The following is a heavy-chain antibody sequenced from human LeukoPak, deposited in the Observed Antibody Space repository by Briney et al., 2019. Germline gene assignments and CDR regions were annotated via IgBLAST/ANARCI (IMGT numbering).Heavy chain of an antibody. V-gene: IGHV4-38-2*02. CDR3: ARRRVGGLLLPRTFDY. CDR2: INHSGST. J-gene: IGHJ4*02. CDR1: GYSISSGYY. D-gene: IGHD3-22*01. Sequence: TSETLSLTCTVSGYSISSGYYWSWIRPPPGKGLEWIGEINHSGSTNYNPSLKSRVTISVDTSKNQFSLKLSSVTAADTAVYYCARRRVGGLLLPRTFDYWGQGTLVTVSS.